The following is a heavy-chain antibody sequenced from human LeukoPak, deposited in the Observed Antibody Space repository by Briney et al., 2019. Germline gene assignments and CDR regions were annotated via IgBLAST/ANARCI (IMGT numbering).Heavy chain of an antibody. V-gene: IGHV4-61*02. Sequence: SETLSLTCTVSGGSISSGSYYWSWIRQPAGKGLEWIGRIYTSGSTNCNPSLKSRVTISVDTSKNQFSLKLSSVTAADTAVYYCARVPLIYSSGWYVDYWGQGTLVTVSS. J-gene: IGHJ4*02. CDR2: IYTSGST. D-gene: IGHD6-19*01. CDR1: GGSISSGSYY. CDR3: ARVPLIYSSGWYVDY.